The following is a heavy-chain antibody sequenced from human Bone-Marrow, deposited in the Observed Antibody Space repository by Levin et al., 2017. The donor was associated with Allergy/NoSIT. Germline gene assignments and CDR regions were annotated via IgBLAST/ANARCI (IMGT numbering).Heavy chain of an antibody. CDR1: GFTFSDYY. CDR3: ARAHYRSSWYHMDV. Sequence: GGSLRLSCSASGFTFSDYYMVWIRQAPGKGLEWISYISGSSSYINYADAVKGRITISRDNAKNSVFLQMKSLRAEDTAMYYCARAHYRSSWYHMDVWGKGTTVTVSS. V-gene: IGHV3-11*05. J-gene: IGHJ6*03. CDR2: ISGSSSYI. D-gene: IGHD6-13*01.